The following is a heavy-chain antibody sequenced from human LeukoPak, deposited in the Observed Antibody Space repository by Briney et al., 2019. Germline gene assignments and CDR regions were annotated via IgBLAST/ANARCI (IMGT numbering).Heavy chain of an antibody. Sequence: GGSLRLSCAASGFTFSSYAMSWVRQAPGNGLEWVSAISGSGGSTYYADSVKGRFTISRDNSKNTLYLQMNSLRAEDTAVYYCAKSLIPDYYESSGYYSDYWGQGTLVTVSS. CDR2: ISGSGGST. V-gene: IGHV3-23*01. D-gene: IGHD3-22*01. J-gene: IGHJ4*02. CDR3: AKSLIPDYYESSGYYSDY. CDR1: GFTFSSYA.